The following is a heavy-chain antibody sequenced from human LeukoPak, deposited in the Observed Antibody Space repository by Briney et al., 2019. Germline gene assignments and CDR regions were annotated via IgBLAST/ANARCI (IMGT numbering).Heavy chain of an antibody. CDR1: GYSISSGYY. D-gene: IGHD6-19*01. Sequence: SETLSLTCTVSGYSISSGYYWGWIRQPPGKGLEWIGSIYHSGSTYYNPSLKSRVTISVDTSKNQFSLKLSSVTAAATAVYYCARSYRWLVHMDVWGKGTTVTISS. CDR3: ARSYRWLVHMDV. J-gene: IGHJ6*03. CDR2: IYHSGST. V-gene: IGHV4-38-2*02.